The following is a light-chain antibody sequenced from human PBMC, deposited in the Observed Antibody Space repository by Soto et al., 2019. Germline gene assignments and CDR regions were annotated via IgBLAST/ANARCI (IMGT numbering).Light chain of an antibody. V-gene: IGLV1-40*01. Sequence: QSVLTQPPSVSGAPGQRVTISCTGSSSNIGAGYDVHWYQQLPGTAPKLLIYGNSNRPSGVPDRFSGSKSGTSASLAITGLQAEDESDYYCKSYDSSLRSVFGGGTQLTVL. CDR3: KSYDSSLRSV. J-gene: IGLJ7*01. CDR2: GNS. CDR1: SSNIGAGYD.